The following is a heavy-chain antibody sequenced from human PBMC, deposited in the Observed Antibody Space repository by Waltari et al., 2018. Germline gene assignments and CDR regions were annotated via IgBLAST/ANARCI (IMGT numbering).Heavy chain of an antibody. D-gene: IGHD5-12*01. Sequence: QVQLVQSGAEVKKPGSSVKVSCKASGGTFSSYAISWVRQAPGQGLEWMGRTIPILGIANYAQKLQGRVTITADKSTSTAYMELSSLRSEDTAVYYCARDKPAVPYSGYDGDFDYWGQGTLVTVSS. V-gene: IGHV1-69*04. CDR1: GGTFSSYA. J-gene: IGHJ4*02. CDR2: TIPILGIA. CDR3: ARDKPAVPYSGYDGDFDY.